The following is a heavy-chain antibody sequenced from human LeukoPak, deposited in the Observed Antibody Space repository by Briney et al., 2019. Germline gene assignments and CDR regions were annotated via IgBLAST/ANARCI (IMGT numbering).Heavy chain of an antibody. CDR1: GFTFDDYS. CDR2: ISWNGGST. J-gene: IGHJ4*02. Sequence: GGSLRLSCAASGFTFDDYSMHWVRQAPGKSLEWVPLISWNGGSTYYADSVKGRFTISRDNSKNSLYLQMNSLRAEDTALYYCAKDGKNYFDYWGQGTLVTVSS. V-gene: IGHV3-43D*03. CDR3: AKDGKNYFDY.